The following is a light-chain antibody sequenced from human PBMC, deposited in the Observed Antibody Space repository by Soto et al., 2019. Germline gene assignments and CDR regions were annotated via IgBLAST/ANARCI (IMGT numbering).Light chain of an antibody. J-gene: IGKJ1*01. CDR1: QSVSKNY. Sequence: IVLANSPGTQSRSRGERGTRSCRASQSVSKNYLAWYQQKPGQAPRLLIYGASNRATGIPDRFSGTGSGTDFTLSISRMEPEDFAVYYCQPYGSTGTFGQGTKVDIK. V-gene: IGKV3-20*01. CDR3: QPYGSTGT. CDR2: GAS.